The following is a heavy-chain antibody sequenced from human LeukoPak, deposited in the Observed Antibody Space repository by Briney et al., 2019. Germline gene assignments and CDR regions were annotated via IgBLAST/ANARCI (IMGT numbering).Heavy chain of an antibody. CDR2: IYYSGST. D-gene: IGHD5-18*01. CDR3: ARGVSRGYSYGRYYMDV. J-gene: IGHJ6*03. CDR1: GGSISSYY. Sequence: SETLSLTCTVSGGSISSYYWSWIRQPPGKGLEWIGYIYYSGSTNNNPSLKSRDTISVDKSKNQISLKLSSVTAADTAVYYCARGVSRGYSYGRYYMDVWGKGTTVTVSS. V-gene: IGHV4-59*01.